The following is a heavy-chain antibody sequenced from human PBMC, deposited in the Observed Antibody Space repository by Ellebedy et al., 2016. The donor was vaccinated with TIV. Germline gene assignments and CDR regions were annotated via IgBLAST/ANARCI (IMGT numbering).Heavy chain of an antibody. CDR3: ARHGFSSYYQGVDV. CDR1: GYTFSSKA. Sequence: GESLKISXQASGYTFSSKAIVWVRRVPGKPMEWLGRIDPGDSRSYSSTYYSPSFRGLITISADESTKTVFLHWRALRASDTAIYYCARHGFSSYYQGVDVWGQGTTVTVSS. D-gene: IGHD3-10*01. J-gene: IGHJ6*02. CDR2: IDPGDSRSYS. V-gene: IGHV5-10-1*01.